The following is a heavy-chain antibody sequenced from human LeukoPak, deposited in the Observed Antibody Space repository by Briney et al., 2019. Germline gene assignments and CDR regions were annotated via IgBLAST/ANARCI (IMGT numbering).Heavy chain of an antibody. V-gene: IGHV1-69*05. CDR3: AKTAYTDYYYYMDV. J-gene: IGHJ6*03. Sequence: SVKVSCTASGGTFSSYAISWVRQAPGQGLEWMGGIIPIFGTANYAQKFQGRVTITTDESTSTAYMELSSLRSEDTAVYYCAKTAYTDYYYYMDVWGKGTTVTVSS. CDR2: IIPIFGTA. D-gene: IGHD2-2*02. CDR1: GGTFSSYA.